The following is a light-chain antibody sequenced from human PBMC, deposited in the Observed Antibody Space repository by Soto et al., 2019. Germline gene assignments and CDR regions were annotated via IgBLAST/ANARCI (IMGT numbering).Light chain of an antibody. CDR3: QYTYSTPRT. CDR2: AAS. CDR1: QSISTY. V-gene: IGKV1-39*01. Sequence: DIQMTKSPSSLSSSRGDIFTINCRASQSISTYLSWYQQKSGKAPKLLIYAASSLQSGVPSRFSGSGSGTDFTLTIRSLQPEDFATYYCQYTYSTPRTFGQGTKVDIK. J-gene: IGKJ1*01.